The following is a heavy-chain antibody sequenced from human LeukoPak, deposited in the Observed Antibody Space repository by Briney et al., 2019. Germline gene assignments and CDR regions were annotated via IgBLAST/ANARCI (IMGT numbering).Heavy chain of an antibody. D-gene: IGHD3-10*01. J-gene: IGHJ5*02. Sequence: SETLSLTCTVSGGSISSNTYYWGWIRRPPGKGLEWIGYIYYSGSTNYNPSLKSRVTISVDTSKNQFSLKLSSVTAADTAVYYCARLPGSYQNWFDPWGQGTLVTVSS. CDR1: GGSISSNTYY. CDR2: IYYSGST. CDR3: ARLPGSYQNWFDP. V-gene: IGHV4-61*05.